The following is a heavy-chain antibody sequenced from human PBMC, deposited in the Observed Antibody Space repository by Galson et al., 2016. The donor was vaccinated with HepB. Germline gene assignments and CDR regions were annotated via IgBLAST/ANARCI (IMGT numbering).Heavy chain of an antibody. Sequence: SETLSLTCAVYGASFTSYSWTWIRQPLGKGLEWIGEINHSGISHCSPSLKSRVTISVDPSKTQFSLNVSSVTAADTAVYFCARSGVGGDNNWFDSWGQGTLVTVSS. CDR2: INHSGIS. V-gene: IGHV4-34*01. J-gene: IGHJ5*01. D-gene: IGHD3-3*01. CDR1: GASFTSYS. CDR3: ARSGVGGDNNWFDS.